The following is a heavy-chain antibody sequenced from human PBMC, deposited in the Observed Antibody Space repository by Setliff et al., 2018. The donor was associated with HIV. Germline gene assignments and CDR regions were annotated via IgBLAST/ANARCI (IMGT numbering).Heavy chain of an antibody. Sequence: ASVKVSCKASGYSFTDYFMHWVRQAPGQGLEWMGMVRCLTGETTYSQNFQGRVTLTRDTSTNTVFMELNKLRSDDTAVYYCARDRWGLRTYYYYYGMDVWGQGTTVTVSS. D-gene: IGHD1-26*01. CDR1: GYSFTDYF. CDR3: ARDRWGLRTYYYYYGMDV. J-gene: IGHJ6*02. V-gene: IGHV1-2*02. CDR2: VRCLTGET.